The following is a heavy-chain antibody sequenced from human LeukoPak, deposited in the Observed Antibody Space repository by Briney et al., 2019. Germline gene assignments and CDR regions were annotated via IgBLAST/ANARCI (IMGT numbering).Heavy chain of an antibody. CDR1: GFSLSTSGVG. CDR3: ARQTTHIVVVTGWFDP. CDR2: IYWDDDK. D-gene: IGHD2-21*02. V-gene: IGHV2-5*02. J-gene: IGHJ5*02. Sequence: ESGPTLVKPTQTLTLTCTFSGFSLSTSGVGVGWIRQPPGKALEWLALIYWDDDKRYSPSLKSRLTITKDTPKNQVVLTMTNMDPVDTATYYCARQTTHIVVVTGWFDPWGQGTLVTVSS.